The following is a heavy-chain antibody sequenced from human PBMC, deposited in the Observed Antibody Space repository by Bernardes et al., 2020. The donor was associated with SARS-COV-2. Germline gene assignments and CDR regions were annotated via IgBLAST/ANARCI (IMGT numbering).Heavy chain of an antibody. V-gene: IGHV3-74*01. D-gene: IGHD2-2*01. J-gene: IGHJ4*02. CDR3: ARVPATANSFDY. CDR1: GFTFRTCW. CDR2: INVDGSST. Sequence: GRPLRLSCGSSGFTFRTCWVHWVRRAPGKGLVWVSRINVDGSSTSYADSVKGRFTISRDNAKSTLYLQMNSLSAEDTAVYYCARVPATANSFDYWGQGTLVTVSS.